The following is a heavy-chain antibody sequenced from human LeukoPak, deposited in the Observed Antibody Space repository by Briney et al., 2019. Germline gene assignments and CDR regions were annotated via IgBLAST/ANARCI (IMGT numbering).Heavy chain of an antibody. V-gene: IGHV3-30*07. J-gene: IGHJ4*02. CDR1: GFTFITHP. CDR3: AKGKGMVYNNYCFDC. CDR2: ISYDGSKK. D-gene: IGHD4-11*01. Sequence: GGSLRLSCAASGFTFITHPMHWVRQAPGKGLEWVAAISYDGSKKYYAESVKGRFTISRHNSKNTLYLQMNSLRAEDTVVYYCAKGKGMVYNNYCFDCWGQGSLVTVSS.